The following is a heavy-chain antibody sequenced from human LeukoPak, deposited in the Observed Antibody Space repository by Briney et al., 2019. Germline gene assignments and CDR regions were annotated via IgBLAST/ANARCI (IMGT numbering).Heavy chain of an antibody. Sequence: ASVTVSCKASGYTFTSYYLHWVRHAPGQGLEWMGIINPSAGSTRYAQNFQGRVTMTRDTSTSTVYMELSSLRSEDTAMYYCVRESHGGLWFGELDDYWGQGTLVTVSS. CDR2: INPSAGST. D-gene: IGHD3-10*01. CDR3: VRESHGGLWFGELDDY. J-gene: IGHJ4*02. V-gene: IGHV1-46*01. CDR1: GYTFTSYY.